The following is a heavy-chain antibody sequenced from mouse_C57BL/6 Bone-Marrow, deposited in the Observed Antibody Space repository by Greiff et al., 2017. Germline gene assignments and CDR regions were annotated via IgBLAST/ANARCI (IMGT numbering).Heavy chain of an antibody. D-gene: IGHD1-1*01. CDR2: ISDGGSYT. J-gene: IGHJ3*01. CDR3: ARYGSRSFAY. CDR1: GFTFSSYA. Sequence: DVMLVESGGGLVKPGASLKLSCAASGFTFSSYAMSWVRQTPEKRLEWVATISDGGSYTYYPDNVKGRFTISRDNAHNNRYLQMSHLKSEDAAMYYCARYGSRSFAYWGQGTLVTVSA. V-gene: IGHV5-4*03.